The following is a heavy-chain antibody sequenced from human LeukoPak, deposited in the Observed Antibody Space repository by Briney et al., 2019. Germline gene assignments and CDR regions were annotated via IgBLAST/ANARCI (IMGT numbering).Heavy chain of an antibody. CDR2: INGDGSTT. CDR3: ARDYAGSPDY. D-gene: IGHD3-10*01. V-gene: IGHV3-74*03. J-gene: IGHJ4*02. CDR1: GFTFSTYW. Sequence: GGSLRLSCTASGFTFSTYWISWVRQSPGKGLVWVALINGDGSTTTHADSVKGRFTISRDNAKNTAYLQMNSLRDEDTAVYFCARDYAGSPDYWGQGTLVTVSA.